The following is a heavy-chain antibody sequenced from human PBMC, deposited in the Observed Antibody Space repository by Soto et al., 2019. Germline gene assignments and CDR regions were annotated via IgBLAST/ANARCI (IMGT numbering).Heavy chain of an antibody. Sequence: GASVKVSCKASGYTFTGYYMHWVRQAPGQGLEWMGWINPNSGGTNYAQKFQGRVTMTRDTSISTAYMELSRLRSDDTAVYYCARDQEVRGVIITLYYYYGMDVWGQGTTVTVSS. CDR3: ARDQEVRGVIITLYYYYGMDV. D-gene: IGHD3-10*01. CDR2: INPNSGGT. CDR1: GYTFTGYY. V-gene: IGHV1-2*02. J-gene: IGHJ6*02.